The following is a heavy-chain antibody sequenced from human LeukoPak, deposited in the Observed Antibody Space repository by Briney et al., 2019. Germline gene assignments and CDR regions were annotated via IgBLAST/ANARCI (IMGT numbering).Heavy chain of an antibody. D-gene: IGHD6-19*01. Sequence: GGSLRLSCAASGFTFDDYAMHWVRQAPGKGLEWVSGISWNSGSIGYADSVKGQFTISRDNSKNTLYLQMNSLRAEDTAVYYCAKDYSSGWYYFDYWGQGTLVTVSS. CDR2: ISWNSGSI. CDR1: GFTFDDYA. J-gene: IGHJ4*02. V-gene: IGHV3-9*01. CDR3: AKDYSSGWYYFDY.